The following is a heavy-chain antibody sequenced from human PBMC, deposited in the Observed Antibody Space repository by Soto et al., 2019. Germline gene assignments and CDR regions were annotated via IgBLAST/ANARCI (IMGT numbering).Heavy chain of an antibody. CDR3: ATELGENPASPFDA. V-gene: IGHV1-69*13. CDR2: IIPLFGTA. Sequence: SVKVSCKASGVTFSSETLGWVRQAPGQGLEWVGGIIPLFGTASYAQKFQGRVTITADESTSTVYMELSSLRSDDTAVYFCATELGENPASPFDAWGQGTLVTAPQ. D-gene: IGHD3-10*01. J-gene: IGHJ4*02. CDR1: GVTFSSET.